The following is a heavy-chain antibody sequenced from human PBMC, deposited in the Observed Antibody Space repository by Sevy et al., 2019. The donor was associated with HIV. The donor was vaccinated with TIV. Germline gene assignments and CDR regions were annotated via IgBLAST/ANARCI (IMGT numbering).Heavy chain of an antibody. D-gene: IGHD3-22*01. J-gene: IGHJ4*02. CDR2: IHTAGST. CDR1: GFIVSRNY. CDR3: ARGLYDSSGYDHLSIDH. Sequence: GGSLRLSCVASGFIVSRNYMTWVRQAPGKGLEWVSVIHTAGSTHYADSVKGRFTISRDNSKNTVYLQMNSVRAEDTAVYYCARGLYDSSGYDHLSIDHWGQGTLVTVSS. V-gene: IGHV3-53*01.